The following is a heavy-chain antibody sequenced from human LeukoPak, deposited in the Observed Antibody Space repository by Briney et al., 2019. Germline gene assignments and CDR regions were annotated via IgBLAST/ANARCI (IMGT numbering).Heavy chain of an antibody. J-gene: IGHJ4*02. Sequence: SETLSLTCTVSGGSITSYYWSWIRQPPGKGLEWIGYISYSGSTNYNSSLKSRVTISVDTSKNQFSLKLSSVTAADTAVYYCASAPYYDFWSGPTDYWGQGTLVTVSS. CDR2: ISYSGST. V-gene: IGHV4-59*08. D-gene: IGHD3-3*01. CDR3: ASAPYYDFWSGPTDY. CDR1: GGSITSYY.